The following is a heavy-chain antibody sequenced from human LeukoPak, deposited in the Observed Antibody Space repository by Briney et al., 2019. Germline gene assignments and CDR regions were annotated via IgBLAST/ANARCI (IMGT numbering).Heavy chain of an antibody. D-gene: IGHD1-26*01. CDR2: ISGSGGST. J-gene: IGHJ4*02. CDR1: GFTFSSYA. V-gene: IGHV3-23*01. CDR3: AKRGIVGATDDY. Sequence: GGSLRLYCAASGFTFSSYAMSWVRQAPGKGLEWVSGISGSGGSTYYADSVKGRFTISRDNSKNTLYLQMNSLRAEDTDVYYCAKRGIVGATDDYWGQGTLVTVSS.